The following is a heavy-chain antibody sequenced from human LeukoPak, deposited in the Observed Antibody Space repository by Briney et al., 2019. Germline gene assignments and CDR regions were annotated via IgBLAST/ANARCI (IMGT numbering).Heavy chain of an antibody. CDR2: IYYSGST. D-gene: IGHD3-10*01. V-gene: IGHV4-59*01. J-gene: IGHJ6*03. CDR1: GGSISSYY. Sequence: SETLSLTCTVSGGSISSYYWSWIRQPPGKGLEWIGYIYYSGSTNYNPSLKSRVTISVDTSKNQFSLKLSSVTAADTAVYYCARVYNGLLYYYYMDVWGKGTTVTVSS. CDR3: ARVYNGLLYYYYMDV.